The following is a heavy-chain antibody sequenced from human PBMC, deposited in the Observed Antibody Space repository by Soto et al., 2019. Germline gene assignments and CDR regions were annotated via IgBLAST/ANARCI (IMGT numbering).Heavy chain of an antibody. V-gene: IGHV6-1*01. CDR1: GDSVSNNTAS. CDR3: AKGDNLGPKTGYSFDP. CDR2: TYFRSKWYN. J-gene: IGHJ5*02. Sequence: SQTLSPPCAITGDSVSNNTASWNWIRPSPSRGLEWLGRTYFRSKWYNDYAVSVKSRIIINPDTSNNQFSLQLNSVTPEDTAVYFCAKGDNLGPKTGYSFDPWGQGTMGTVT. D-gene: IGHD2-15*01.